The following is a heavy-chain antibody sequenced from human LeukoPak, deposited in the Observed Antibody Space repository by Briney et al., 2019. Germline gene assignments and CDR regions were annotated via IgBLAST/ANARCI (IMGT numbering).Heavy chain of an antibody. CDR3: ASATRGGYYDH. CDR2: IGTAGDT. J-gene: IGHJ5*02. Sequence: GGSLRLSCAASGFSFSSYDFHWVRQRKGESPEWVSAIGTAGDTYYPGSVKGRFTISRENAKNSLYLRMNILEVGDTAVYYCASATRGGYYDHWGQGTLVSVSS. CDR1: GFSFSSYD. D-gene: IGHD3-22*01. V-gene: IGHV3-13*01.